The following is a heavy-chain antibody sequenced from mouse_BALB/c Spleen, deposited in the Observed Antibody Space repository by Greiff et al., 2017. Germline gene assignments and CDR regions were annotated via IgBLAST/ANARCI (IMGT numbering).Heavy chain of an antibody. CDR1: GFTFSSFG. D-gene: IGHD1-1*02. CDR3: ARSRGTGGYYFDY. V-gene: IGHV5-17*02. CDR2: ISSGSSTI. J-gene: IGHJ2*01. Sequence: EVKLMESGGGLVQPGGSRKLSCAASGFTFSSFGMHWVRQAPEKGLEWVAYISSGSSTIYYADTVKGRFTISRDNPKNTLFLQMTSLRSEDTAMYYCARSRGTGGYYFDYWGQGTTLTVSS.